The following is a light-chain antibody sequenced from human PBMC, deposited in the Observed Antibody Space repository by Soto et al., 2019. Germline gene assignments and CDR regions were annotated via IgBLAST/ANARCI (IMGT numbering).Light chain of an antibody. Sequence: NVLTQSPGTLSLSPGERATLSCRTSQSVGSTHLAWYQQKPGQAPRLLIHGVSSRAAGIPDRFSGSGSGTDFTLTISRLEPEDFGVYYCQQYVSSPLYTFGQGTKLEIK. V-gene: IGKV3-20*01. CDR1: QSVGSTH. J-gene: IGKJ2*01. CDR2: GVS. CDR3: QQYVSSPLYT.